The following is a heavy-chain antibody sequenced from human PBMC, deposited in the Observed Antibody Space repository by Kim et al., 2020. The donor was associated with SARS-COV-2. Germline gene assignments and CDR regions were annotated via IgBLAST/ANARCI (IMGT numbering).Heavy chain of an antibody. CDR1: GFTFSSYW. Sequence: GGSLRLSCAASGFTFSSYWMSWVRQAPGKGLEWVANIKQDGSEKYYVDSVKGRFTISRDNAKNSLYLQMNSLRAEDTAVYYCARARIPRRDGSYLGYWGQGTLVTVSS. D-gene: IGHD1-26*01. CDR2: IKQDGSEK. V-gene: IGHV3-7*03. J-gene: IGHJ4*02. CDR3: ARARIPRRDGSYLGY.